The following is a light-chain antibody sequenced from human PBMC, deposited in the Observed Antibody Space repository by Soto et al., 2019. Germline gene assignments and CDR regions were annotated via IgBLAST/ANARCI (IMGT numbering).Light chain of an antibody. J-gene: IGKJ1*01. CDR3: QHYDRAPMWT. CDR1: QSVGDTY. V-gene: IGKV3-20*01. Sequence: EIVLTQSSGTLSLSPGERATLSCRASQSVGDTYLAWYQQKPGQAPRLLLHSTSIRATGIPDRFSGSGSGTDFTLTISRLDPEDFAVYYCQHYDRAPMWTFGQGTKVDIK. CDR2: STS.